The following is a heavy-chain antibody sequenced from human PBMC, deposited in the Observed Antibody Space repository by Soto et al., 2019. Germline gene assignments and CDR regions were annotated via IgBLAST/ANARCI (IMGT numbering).Heavy chain of an antibody. CDR1: GYSISSGYY. D-gene: IGHD4-17*01. J-gene: IGHJ4*02. CDR3: ARTPNGYGDYYFDY. V-gene: IGHV4-38-2*01. CDR2: IYHSGST. Sequence: XETLYLTCAVSGYSISSGYYWGWIRQPPGKGLEWIGNIYHSGSTYYNPSLKSRVTISVDTSKNQFSLKLSSVTAADTAVYYCARTPNGYGDYYFDYWGQGSLVTVSS.